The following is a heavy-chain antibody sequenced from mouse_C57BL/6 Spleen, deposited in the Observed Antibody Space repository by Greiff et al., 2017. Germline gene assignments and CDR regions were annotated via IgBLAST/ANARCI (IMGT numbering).Heavy chain of an antibody. CDR3: AKKTVVAPMDY. J-gene: IGHJ4*01. Sequence: EVQLQQSGPELVKPGASVKISCKASGYSFTGYYMNWVKQSPEKSLEWIGEINPSTGGTTYNQKFQAKATLTVDKSSSTAYMQLKSLTSEDSAVYYCAKKTVVAPMDYWGQGTSVTVSS. D-gene: IGHD1-1*01. V-gene: IGHV1-42*01. CDR2: INPSTGGT. CDR1: GYSFTGYY.